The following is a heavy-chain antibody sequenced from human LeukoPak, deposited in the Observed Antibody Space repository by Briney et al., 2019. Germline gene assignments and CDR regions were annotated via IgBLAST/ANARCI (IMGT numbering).Heavy chain of an antibody. D-gene: IGHD1-26*01. CDR3: ARDRIKSGSYYFDY. CDR1: AFTFSGYS. Sequence: PGGSLRLSCAAPAFTFSGYSMNWVRQAPGKGLEWVSYISGRSSTIYYADSVKGRFTISRDNAQNSMYLQMNSLRAEDTAVYYCARDRIKSGSYYFDYWGQGTLVTVSS. CDR2: ISGRSSTI. V-gene: IGHV3-48*01. J-gene: IGHJ4*02.